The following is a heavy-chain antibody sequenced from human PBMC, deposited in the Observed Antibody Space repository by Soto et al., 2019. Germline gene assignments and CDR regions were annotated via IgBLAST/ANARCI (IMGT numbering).Heavy chain of an antibody. V-gene: IGHV1-3*01. CDR3: ARSSLQIYESMIDY. Sequence: GASVKVSCKASGYTFTKYAMHWVRQAPGPRLEWMGWINAGNGNTKYSQKFQGRVTITRDTSASTAYLELSSLRSEDTAVYYCARSSLQIYESMIDYWGQGTLVTVS. CDR1: GYTFTKYA. J-gene: IGHJ4*02. D-gene: IGHD3-3*01. CDR2: INAGNGNT.